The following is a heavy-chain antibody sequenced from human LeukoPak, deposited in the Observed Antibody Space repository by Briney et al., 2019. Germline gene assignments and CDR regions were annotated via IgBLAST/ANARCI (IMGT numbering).Heavy chain of an antibody. CDR3: ARDKRWLQYNYYYGMDV. D-gene: IGHD5-24*01. CDR1: GGSISSYY. V-gene: IGHV4-59*01. Sequence: SETLSLTRTVSGGSISSYYWSWIRQPPGKGLEWIGYIYYSGSTNYNPSLKSRVTISVDTSKNQFSLKLSSVTAADTAVYYCARDKRWLQYNYYYGMDVWGQGTTVTVSS. CDR2: IYYSGST. J-gene: IGHJ6*02.